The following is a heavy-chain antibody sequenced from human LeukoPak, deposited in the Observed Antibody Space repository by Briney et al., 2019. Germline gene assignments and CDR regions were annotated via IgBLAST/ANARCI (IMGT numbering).Heavy chain of an antibody. J-gene: IGHJ6*03. CDR1: GGTFSSYA. Sequence: GASVKVPCKASGGTFSSYAISWVRQAPGQGLEWMGGIIPIFGTANYAQKFQGRVTITADESTSTAYMELSSLRSEDTAVYYCATSIAAAGLYYYYMDVWGKGTTVTISS. V-gene: IGHV1-69*13. CDR2: IIPIFGTA. CDR3: ATSIAAAGLYYYYMDV. D-gene: IGHD6-13*01.